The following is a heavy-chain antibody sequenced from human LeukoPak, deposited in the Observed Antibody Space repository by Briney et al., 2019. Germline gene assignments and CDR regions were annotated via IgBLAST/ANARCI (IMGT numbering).Heavy chain of an antibody. CDR3: ARSRLLLDY. D-gene: IGHD2-21*02. V-gene: IGHV4-59*01. J-gene: IGHJ4*02. Sequence: SETLSLTCTVSGGSISSYYWNWIRQPPGKGLEWIGYIYYSGSTNYNPSLKSRVTISVGTSKNQFSLKLSSVTAADTAVYYCARSRLLLDYWGQGTLVTVSS. CDR2: IYYSGST. CDR1: GGSISSYY.